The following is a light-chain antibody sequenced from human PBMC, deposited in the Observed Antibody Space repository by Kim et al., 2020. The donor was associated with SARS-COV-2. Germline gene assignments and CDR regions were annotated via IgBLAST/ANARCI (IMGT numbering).Light chain of an antibody. CDR1: QSVSSN. CDR2: GAS. Sequence: EIVMTQSPATLSVSPGERATLSCRASQSVSSNLAWYQQKPGQAPRLLIYGASTRATGIPARFSGSGSGTEFTLTISSLQSEDFAVYHCQQYNNWPPPYTFGQGTKLEI. J-gene: IGKJ2*01. V-gene: IGKV3-15*01. CDR3: QQYNNWPPPYT.